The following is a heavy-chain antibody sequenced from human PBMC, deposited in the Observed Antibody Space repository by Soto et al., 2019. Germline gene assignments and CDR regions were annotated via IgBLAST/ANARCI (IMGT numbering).Heavy chain of an antibody. CDR2: IKEDGSVK. CDR3: VRDYPVVNPY. V-gene: IGHV3-7*01. Sequence: EVQLVESGGGLVQPGESLRLSCVVSGFTFSRYWMSWVRQAPGKGFEWVADIKEDGSVKKYVDSVKGRFTISRHNAKNSLYLQMNSLRVEDTAVYYCVRDYPVVNPYWSQGALVTVSS. J-gene: IGHJ4*02. CDR1: GFTFSRYW. D-gene: IGHD2-21*01.